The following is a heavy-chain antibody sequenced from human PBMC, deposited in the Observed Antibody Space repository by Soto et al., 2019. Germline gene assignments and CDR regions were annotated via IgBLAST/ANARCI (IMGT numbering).Heavy chain of an antibody. V-gene: IGHV1-69*13. CDR1: GGTFSSYA. J-gene: IGHJ1*01. D-gene: IGHD3-22*01. CDR2: IIPIFGTA. Sequence: AASVKVSCKASGGTFSSYAISWVRQAPGQGLEWMGGIIPIFGTANYAQKFQGRVTITADESTSTAYMELSSLRSEDTAVYYCASPYYYDSSGSEGGVKTQYSQHWGQGTLVTVSS. CDR3: ASPYYYDSSGSEGGVKTQYSQH.